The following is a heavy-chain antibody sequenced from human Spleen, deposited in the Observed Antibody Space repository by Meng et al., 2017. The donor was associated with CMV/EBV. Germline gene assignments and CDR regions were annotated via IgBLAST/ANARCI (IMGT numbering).Heavy chain of an antibody. CDR2: ISSSSSYI. CDR1: GFTFSSYS. CDR3: ARSSYGDPSYFDY. J-gene: IGHJ4*02. V-gene: IGHV3-21*01. D-gene: IGHD4-17*01. Sequence: GESLKISCAASGFTFSSYSMNWVRQAPGKGLEWVSSISSSSSYIYYADSVKGRFTISRDNAKNALYLHLSSLRAEDTAVFFCARSSYGDPSYFDYWGQGTLVTVSS.